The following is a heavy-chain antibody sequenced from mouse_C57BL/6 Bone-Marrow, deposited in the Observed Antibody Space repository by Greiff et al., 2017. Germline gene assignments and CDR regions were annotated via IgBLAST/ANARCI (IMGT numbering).Heavy chain of an antibody. CDR3: ARSYDYDDYTMDY. D-gene: IGHD2-4*01. CDR1: GYTFTNYW. CDR2: MHPNGGSP. J-gene: IGHJ4*01. Sequence: QVQLQQPGAELVKPGASVKLSCKASGYTFTNYWMHWVKQRPGQGLEWIGMMHPNGGSPDYNEKFKSEATLSVDKSSRTAYMEHSSLTSEDSPVYYCARSYDYDDYTMDYWGQGTSVTVSS. V-gene: IGHV1-64*01.